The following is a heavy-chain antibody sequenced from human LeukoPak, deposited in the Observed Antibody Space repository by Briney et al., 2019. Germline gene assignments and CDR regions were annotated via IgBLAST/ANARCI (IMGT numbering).Heavy chain of an antibody. Sequence: SETLSLTCTVSGGSISSYYWSWIRQPAGKGLEWIGRIYTSGSTNYNPSLKSRVTMSVDTSKNQFSLKLSSVTAADTAVYYCARDGGRYSGSYNWFDPWGQGTLVTVS. CDR1: GGSISSYY. J-gene: IGHJ5*02. V-gene: IGHV4-4*07. D-gene: IGHD1-26*01. CDR2: IYTSGST. CDR3: ARDGGRYSGSYNWFDP.